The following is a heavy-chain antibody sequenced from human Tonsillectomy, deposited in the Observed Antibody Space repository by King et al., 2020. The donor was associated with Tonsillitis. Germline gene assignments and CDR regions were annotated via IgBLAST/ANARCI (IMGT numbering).Heavy chain of an antibody. CDR1: GGSISSGGYS. J-gene: IGHJ3*02. CDR2: IYHSGST. Sequence: LQLQESGSGLVKPSQTLSLTCAVSGGSISSGGYSWSWIRQPPGKGLEWIGYIYHSGSTYYNPSLKSRVTISVDRSKNQFSLKLSSVTAADTAVYYCALNYYDSSGYYQDAFDIWGQGTKVTVSS. V-gene: IGHV4-30-2*01. D-gene: IGHD3-22*01. CDR3: ALNYYDSSGYYQDAFDI.